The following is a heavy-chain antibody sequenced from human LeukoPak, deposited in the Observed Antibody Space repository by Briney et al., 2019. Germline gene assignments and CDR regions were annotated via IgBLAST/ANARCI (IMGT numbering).Heavy chain of an antibody. CDR1: DGSFRGYY. CDR2: INNAGNT. J-gene: IGHJ4*02. V-gene: IGHV4-34*01. CDR3: AREGGFYRPLDY. Sequence: PSETLSLTCDVHDGSFRGYYWNWIRQAPGKGLEWIGEINNAGNTRYAPSLQSRVTISLDRSKNQFSLKLTSVTAADTALYYCAREGGFYRPLDYSGQGTLVTVSS. D-gene: IGHD3-3*01.